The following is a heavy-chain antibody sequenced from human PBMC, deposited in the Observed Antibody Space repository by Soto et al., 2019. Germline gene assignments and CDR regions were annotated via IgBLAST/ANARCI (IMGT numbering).Heavy chain of an antibody. CDR2: IYYSGST. CDR3: ARRGSGSYHDY. CDR1: GGSISSSSYY. V-gene: IGHV4-39*01. Sequence: SETLSLTCAVSGGSISSSSYYWGWIRQPPGKGLEWIGSIYYSGSTYYNPSLKSRVTISVDTSKNQFSLKLSSVTAADTAVYYCARRGSGSYHDYWGQGTLVTVSS. J-gene: IGHJ4*02. D-gene: IGHD3-10*01.